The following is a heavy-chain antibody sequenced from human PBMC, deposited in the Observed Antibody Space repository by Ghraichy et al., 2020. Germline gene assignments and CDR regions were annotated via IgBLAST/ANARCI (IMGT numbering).Heavy chain of an antibody. Sequence: SETLSLTCAVSGGSISSSNWWSWVRQPPGKGLEWIGEIYHSGSTNYKPSLKNSVTISVDKTKNQFSLKLSSVTAADTAVYYCARVRYYGSGSYSQLYDAFDIWGQGTMVTVSS. CDR3: ARVRYYGSGSYSQLYDAFDI. V-gene: IGHV4-4*02. CDR1: GGSISSSNW. D-gene: IGHD3-10*01. CDR2: IYHSGST. J-gene: IGHJ3*02.